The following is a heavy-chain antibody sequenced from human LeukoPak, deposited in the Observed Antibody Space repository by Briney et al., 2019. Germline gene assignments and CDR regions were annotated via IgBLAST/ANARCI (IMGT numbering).Heavy chain of an antibody. CDR2: IKQDGGEK. V-gene: IGHV3-7*01. D-gene: IGHD4-17*01. J-gene: IGHJ6*02. CDR3: ARHDYGDYLDYYGMDV. CDR1: GFTFSSYW. Sequence: GGSLRLSCAASGFTFSSYWMSWVRQAPGKGLEWVANIKQDGGEKYYVDSVKGRFTISRDNAKNSLYLQMNSLRAEDTAVYYCARHDYGDYLDYYGMDVWGQGTTVTVSS.